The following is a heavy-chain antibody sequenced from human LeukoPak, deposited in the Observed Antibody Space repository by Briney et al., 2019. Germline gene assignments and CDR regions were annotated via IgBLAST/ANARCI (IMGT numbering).Heavy chain of an antibody. CDR3: VRGTGY. V-gene: IGHV3-64D*06. CDR2: ISSNGDNT. J-gene: IGHJ4*02. Sequence: GGSLRLSCSVSGFTFSTYVMHWVRQAPGKGLEYVSAISSNGDNTYYADSVRGRFTISRDNSKNTLCLQMSSLRADDTAVYYCVRGTGYWGQGTLVTVSS. CDR1: GFTFSTYV.